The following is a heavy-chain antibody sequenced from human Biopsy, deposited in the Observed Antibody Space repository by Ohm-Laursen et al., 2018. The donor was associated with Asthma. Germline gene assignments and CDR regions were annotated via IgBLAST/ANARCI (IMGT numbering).Heavy chain of an antibody. V-gene: IGHV3-48*02. CDR1: GFTFSSYS. CDR3: ARPRWGPYGY. D-gene: IGHD4-17*01. Sequence: GSLRLSCAASGFTFSSYSMNWVRQAPGKGLEWVSYISSSSSTIYYADSVKGRFTISRDNAKNSLYRQMNSLRDEDTAVYYCARPRWGPYGYWGQGTLVTVSS. J-gene: IGHJ4*02. CDR2: ISSSSSTI.